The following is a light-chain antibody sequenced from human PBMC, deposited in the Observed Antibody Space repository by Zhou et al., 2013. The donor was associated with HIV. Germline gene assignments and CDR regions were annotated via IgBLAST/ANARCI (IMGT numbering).Light chain of an antibody. CDR2: DAS. J-gene: IGKJ4*01. CDR3: QQYGSSLLT. CDR1: QSVSNS. Sequence: IVLAQSPATLSLSPGERATLSCRVSQSVSNSVAWYQQKPGQAPRLLIYDASNRATGIPARFSGSGSGTDFTLTISSLEPEDFAVYYCQQYGSSLLTFGGGTKVEIK. V-gene: IGKV3-11*01.